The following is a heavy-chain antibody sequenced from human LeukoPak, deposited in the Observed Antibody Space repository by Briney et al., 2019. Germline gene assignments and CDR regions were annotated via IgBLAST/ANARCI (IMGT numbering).Heavy chain of an antibody. CDR2: ISAYNGNT. Sequence: ASVKVSCKASGYTFTSYGISWVRQAPGQGLEWMGWISAYNGNTNYAQKLQGRVTMTTDTSTSTAYMELRSLRAEDTAVYYCARPGIAGAGTAYSDYWGQGTLVTVSS. V-gene: IGHV1-18*01. J-gene: IGHJ4*02. D-gene: IGHD6-13*01. CDR3: ARPGIAGAGTAYSDY. CDR1: GYTFTSYG.